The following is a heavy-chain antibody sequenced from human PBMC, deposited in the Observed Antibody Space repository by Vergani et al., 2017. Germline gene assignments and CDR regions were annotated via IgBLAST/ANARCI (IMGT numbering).Heavy chain of an antibody. CDR2: IYYSGST. V-gene: IGHV4-39*07. CDR1: GGSISSSSYY. J-gene: IGHJ4*02. D-gene: IGHD3-22*01. CDR3: AREARITMIEGNSFDY. Sequence: QLQLQESGPGLVKPSETLSLTCTVSGGSISSSSYYWGWIRQPPGKGLEWIGSIYYSGSTYYNPSLKSRVTISVDTSKNQFSLKLSSVPAADTAVYYCAREARITMIEGNSFDYWGQGTLVTVSS.